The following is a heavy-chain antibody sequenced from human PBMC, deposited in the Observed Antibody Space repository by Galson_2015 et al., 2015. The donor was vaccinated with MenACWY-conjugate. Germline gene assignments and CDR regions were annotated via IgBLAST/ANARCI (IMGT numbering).Heavy chain of an antibody. CDR1: GLSFSGSW. J-gene: IGHJ3*02. D-gene: IGHD4-17*01. V-gene: IGHV3-7*03. Sequence: SLRLSCAASGLSFSGSWMSWVRQAPGKGLEWVANIKQDASEKYYVDSVKDRFAISRDNAKTSLYLQMNSLGAEDTAVYYCARGPRYGAFDIWGQGTMVTVSS. CDR2: IKQDASEK. CDR3: ARGPRYGAFDI.